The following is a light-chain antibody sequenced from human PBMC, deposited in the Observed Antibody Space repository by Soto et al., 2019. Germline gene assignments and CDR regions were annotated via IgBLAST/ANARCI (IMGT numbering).Light chain of an antibody. CDR2: GAS. V-gene: IGKV3-20*01. CDR3: QQYGSSPPFT. J-gene: IGKJ3*01. CDR1: QSLTSTY. Sequence: ESVLTQSPGTLSLSPGKRATLSCRAIQSLTSTYLAWYQQKPGQAPRILIYGASSRASGITDRFSGSGSVTDFTLTISSLETDDFAVYFFQQYGSSPPFTFGPGTKVDIK.